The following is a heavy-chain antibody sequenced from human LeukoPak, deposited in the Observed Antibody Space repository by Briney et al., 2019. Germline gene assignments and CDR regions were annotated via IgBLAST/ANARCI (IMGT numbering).Heavy chain of an antibody. J-gene: IGHJ3*02. CDR2: ISYDGSNK. Sequence: PGGSLRLSCAASGFTFSSYAMHWVRQAPGKGLEWVAVISYDGSNKYYADSVKGRFTISRDNSKNTLYLQMNSLRAEDTAVYYCSRDKGGVIVLKVYADYAFDIWGQGTMVTVSS. CDR3: SRDKGGVIVLKVYADYAFDI. CDR1: GFTFSSYA. V-gene: IGHV3-30-3*01. D-gene: IGHD2-8*01.